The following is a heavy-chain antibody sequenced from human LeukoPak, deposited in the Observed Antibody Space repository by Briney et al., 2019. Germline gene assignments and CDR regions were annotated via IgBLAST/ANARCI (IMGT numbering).Heavy chain of an antibody. Sequence: PGGSLRLSCAASGFTFSSYAMSWVRQAPGKGLEWVSAISGSGGSTYYVDSVKGRFTISRDNSKNTLYLQMNSLRAEDTAVYYCALVGSSRPTIDYWGQGTLVTVSS. CDR3: ALVGSSRPTIDY. CDR2: ISGSGGST. J-gene: IGHJ4*02. CDR1: GFTFSSYA. D-gene: IGHD2-2*01. V-gene: IGHV3-23*01.